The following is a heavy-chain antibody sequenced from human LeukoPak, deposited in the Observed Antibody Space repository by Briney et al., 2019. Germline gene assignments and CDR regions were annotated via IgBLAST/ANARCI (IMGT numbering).Heavy chain of an antibody. J-gene: IGHJ5*02. V-gene: IGHV4-38-2*02. CDR2: IHYSGAT. Sequence: SETLSLTCTVSGYSISSGYQWAWIRQPPGKGLEWIASIHYSGATYYSPSLKSRVTMSVDTSKNQFSLKLSSVTAADTAVYYCAREGDDFWSGLPHNWFDPWGQGTLVTVSS. CDR3: AREGDDFWSGLPHNWFDP. CDR1: GYSISSGYQ. D-gene: IGHD3-3*01.